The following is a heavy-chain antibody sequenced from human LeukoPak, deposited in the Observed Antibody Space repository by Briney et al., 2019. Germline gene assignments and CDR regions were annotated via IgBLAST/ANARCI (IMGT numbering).Heavy chain of an antibody. J-gene: IGHJ6*02. CDR1: GYTFTSYG. CDR3: ARDRPSGLRYFDWLSQDYYYGMDV. D-gene: IGHD3-9*01. V-gene: IGHV1-18*01. CDR2: ISAYNGNT. Sequence: ASVKVSCKASGYTFTSYGISWVRQAPGQGLEWMGWISAYNGNTNYAQKLQGRVTMTTDTSTSTAYMELRSLGSDDTAVYYCARDRPSGLRYFDWLSQDYYYGMDVWGQGTTVTVSS.